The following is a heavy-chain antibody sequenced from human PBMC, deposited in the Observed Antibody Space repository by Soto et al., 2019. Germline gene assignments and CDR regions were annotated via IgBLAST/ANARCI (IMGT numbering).Heavy chain of an antibody. Sequence: EVQLVESGGGLVQPGGSLRLSCAASGITVSTNNMAWVRQAPGKGLEWVSVIFSGGSTFYADSVKGRFTVSRDKSQNTLSLQMDSLRGEDTAVYYCARGSRWLDYWGRGTLVSVSS. CDR3: ARGSRWLDY. CDR1: GITVSTNN. J-gene: IGHJ4*02. V-gene: IGHV3-66*01. CDR2: IFSGGST. D-gene: IGHD4-17*01.